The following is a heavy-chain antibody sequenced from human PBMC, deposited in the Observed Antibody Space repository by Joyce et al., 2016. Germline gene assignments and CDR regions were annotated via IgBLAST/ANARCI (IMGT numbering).Heavy chain of an antibody. CDR1: GYSFTSFW. CDR2: IDTSDSYF. CDR3: ARHADTSPFYFAH. D-gene: IGHD5-18*01. Sequence: EVQLVQSGAEVKKPGESLRISCKGSGYSFTSFWISWVRQMPGKGLEWMGRIDTSDSYFNYSPSFQGHVIISVDKSNTSAYLQWSSLKASDTAIYYCARHADTSPFYFAHWGQGTLVTVSS. J-gene: IGHJ4*02. V-gene: IGHV5-10-1*03.